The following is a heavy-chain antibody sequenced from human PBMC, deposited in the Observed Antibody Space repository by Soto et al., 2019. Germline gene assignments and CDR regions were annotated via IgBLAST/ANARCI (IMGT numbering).Heavy chain of an antibody. CDR3: ASLKRRGYSCGPEDF. CDR2: ISGSGGST. Sequence: TGGSLRLSCAASGFTFSSYAMSWVRQAPGKGLEWVSAISGSGGSTYYADSVKGRFTISRDNSKNTLYLQMNSLRAEDPAGYYCASLKRRGYSCGPEDFWARGTLVTVSS. V-gene: IGHV3-23*01. D-gene: IGHD5-18*01. CDR1: GFTFSSYA. J-gene: IGHJ4*02.